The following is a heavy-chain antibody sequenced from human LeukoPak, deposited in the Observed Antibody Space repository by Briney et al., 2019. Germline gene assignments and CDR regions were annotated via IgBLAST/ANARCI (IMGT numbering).Heavy chain of an antibody. CDR3: AELGITMIGGV. V-gene: IGHV3-48*03. CDR2: ISSSGSTI. CDR1: GLTFSSYE. Sequence: PGGSLRLSCAASGLTFSSYEMNWVSQAPRKGLEWVSYISSSGSTIYYADSVKGRFTISRDNAKNSLYLQMSSLRAEDTAVYYCAELGITMIGGVWGKGTTVTISA. D-gene: IGHD3-10*02. J-gene: IGHJ6*04.